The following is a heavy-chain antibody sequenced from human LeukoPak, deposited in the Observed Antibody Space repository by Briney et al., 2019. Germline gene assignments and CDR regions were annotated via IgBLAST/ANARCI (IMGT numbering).Heavy chain of an antibody. CDR2: IYITGST. CDR1: GGSISSYY. V-gene: IGHV4-4*07. CDR3: ARVDSSGYHSDY. D-gene: IGHD3-22*01. J-gene: IGHJ4*02. Sequence: PSETLSLTCTVSGGSISSYYWSWIRQPAGKGLKWIGRIYITGSTSYNPSLKSRVTMSVDTSKNQFSLKLSSVTAADTAVYYCARVDSSGYHSDYWGQGTLVTVSS.